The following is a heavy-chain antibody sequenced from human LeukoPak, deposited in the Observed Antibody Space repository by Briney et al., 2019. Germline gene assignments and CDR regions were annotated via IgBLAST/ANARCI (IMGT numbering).Heavy chain of an antibody. D-gene: IGHD5-18*01. CDR3: VKEAWVGRGDTVMV. CDR1: GFTFSSYG. V-gene: IGHV3-30*02. J-gene: IGHJ1*01. CDR2: IRYDGNNK. Sequence: GGSLRLSCAASGFTFSSYGMHWVRQAPGKGLEWVALIRYDGNNKYYADSVKGRFSISRDNSKNTLYLQINSLRAEDTAVYYCVKEAWVGRGDTVMVGGQGTLVTVPS.